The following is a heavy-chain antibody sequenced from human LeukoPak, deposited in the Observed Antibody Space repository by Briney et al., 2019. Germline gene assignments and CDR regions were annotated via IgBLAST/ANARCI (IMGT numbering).Heavy chain of an antibody. Sequence: GGSLRLSCAASGFTFSNYGMNWVRQAPGKGLEWVSGITGSGGNTYYADSVKGRFTISRDNAKNSLYLQMNSLRAEDTAVYYCARDESLSRAFDIWGQGTMVTVSS. J-gene: IGHJ3*02. V-gene: IGHV3-23*01. CDR1: GFTFSNYG. CDR3: ARDESLSRAFDI. CDR2: ITGSGGNT.